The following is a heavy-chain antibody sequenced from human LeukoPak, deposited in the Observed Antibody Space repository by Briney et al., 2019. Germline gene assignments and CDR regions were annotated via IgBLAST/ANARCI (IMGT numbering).Heavy chain of an antibody. CDR3: ARAVTSTEGY. CDR2: INEDGSGK. J-gene: IGHJ4*02. D-gene: IGHD4-17*01. CDR1: GFTFSRYW. Sequence: GGSLRLSCAASGFTFSRYWMTWVRQAPGKGLGWVASINEDGSGKHYVDSVKGRFNISRDNAQKSVYLEMNSLRAEDTAVYYCARAVTSTEGYWGQGTLVTVSS. V-gene: IGHV3-7*03.